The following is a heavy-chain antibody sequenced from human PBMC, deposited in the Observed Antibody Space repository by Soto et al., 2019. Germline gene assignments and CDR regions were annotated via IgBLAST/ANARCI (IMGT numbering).Heavy chain of an antibody. CDR3: ATDLKRYSGRYWPPDHDD. CDR1: GYTLTELS. Sequence: ASVKVSCKVSGYTLTELSMHWVRQAPGKGLEWMGGFDPEDGETIYAQKFQGRVTMTEDTSTDTAYMELSSLRSEDTAVYYCATDLKRYSGRYWPPDHDDWGQGTLVTVSS. CDR2: FDPEDGET. V-gene: IGHV1-24*01. J-gene: IGHJ4*02. D-gene: IGHD1-26*01.